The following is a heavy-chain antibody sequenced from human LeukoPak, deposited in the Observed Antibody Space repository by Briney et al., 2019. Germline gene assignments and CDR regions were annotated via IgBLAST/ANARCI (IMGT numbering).Heavy chain of an antibody. D-gene: IGHD2-15*01. CDR3: AKTPGSAVVVVAATRTFDY. V-gene: IGHV3-23*01. J-gene: IGHJ4*02. CDR2: ISGGGDRT. CDR1: GFTFSDFD. Sequence: QPGGSLTLSCAASGFTFSDFDMSWVRQAPGKGLEWVSAISGGGDRTYYADSVKGRFTISRDNSKNTLYLQMDSLRAEDAAVYYCAKTPGSAVVVVAATRTFDYWGQGTLVTVSS.